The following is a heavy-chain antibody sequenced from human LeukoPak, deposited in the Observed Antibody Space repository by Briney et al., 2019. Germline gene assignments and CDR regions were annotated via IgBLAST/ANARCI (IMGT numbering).Heavy chain of an antibody. V-gene: IGHV4-39*01. J-gene: IGHJ3*02. CDR2: IYYRGST. CDR3: ARHDSSGPYNAFDI. D-gene: IGHD3-22*01. CDR1: GSSISSSSYY. Sequence: SSETLSLTCTVSGSSISSSSYYWGWIRQPPGKGLEWIGSIYYRGSTYYNPSLKSRVTISVDTSKNQFSLKLSSVTAADTAVYYCARHDSSGPYNAFDIWGKGTTVTVSS.